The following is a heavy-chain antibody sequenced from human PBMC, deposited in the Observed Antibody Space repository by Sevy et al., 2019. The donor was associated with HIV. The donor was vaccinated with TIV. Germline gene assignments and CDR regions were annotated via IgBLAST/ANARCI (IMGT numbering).Heavy chain of an antibody. CDR3: ARPYGSGSWEAFDI. J-gene: IGHJ3*02. V-gene: IGHV3-21*01. Sequence: GGSLRLSCSASGVTFSTYTMNWVRQAPGKWLEWVSSISSSANYIYYADSLKGRFTISRDNAKNSRYLQMNSLRAEDTAVYYCARPYGSGSWEAFDIWGQGIMVTVSS. CDR1: GVTFSTYT. D-gene: IGHD3-10*01. CDR2: ISSSANYI.